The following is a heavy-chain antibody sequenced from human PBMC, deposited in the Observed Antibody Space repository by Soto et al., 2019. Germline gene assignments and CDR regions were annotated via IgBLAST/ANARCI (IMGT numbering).Heavy chain of an antibody. CDR3: AAYSYIYDSSGYYSSPFVTY. CDR2: ISGSGGST. Sequence: GGSLRLSCAASGFTFSSYAMSWVRQAPGKGLEWVSAISGSGGSTYYADSVKGRFTISRDNSKNTLYLQMNSLRAEDTAVYYCAAYSYIYDSSGYYSSPFVTYWGQGTLVTVSS. V-gene: IGHV3-23*01. J-gene: IGHJ4*02. D-gene: IGHD3-22*01. CDR1: GFTFSSYA.